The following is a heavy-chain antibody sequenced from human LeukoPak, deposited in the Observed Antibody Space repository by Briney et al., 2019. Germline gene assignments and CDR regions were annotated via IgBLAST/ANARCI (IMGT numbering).Heavy chain of an antibody. D-gene: IGHD4-17*01. CDR1: GFTFDDYG. CDR3: ARSMTTVTTRFFDL. Sequence: GGSLRLSCAASGFTFDDYGMIWVRQAPGKGLEWVSYITWNGVGTAYADSKKGRFTVSRDNVKNSLFLQMDSLRAEDTALYYCARSMTTVTTRFFDLWGRGTLVTVSS. V-gene: IGHV3-20*04. CDR2: ITWNGVGT. J-gene: IGHJ2*01.